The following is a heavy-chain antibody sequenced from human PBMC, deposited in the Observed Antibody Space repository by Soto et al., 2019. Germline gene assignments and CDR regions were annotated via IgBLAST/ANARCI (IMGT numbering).Heavy chain of an antibody. D-gene: IGHD3-16*01. V-gene: IGHV3-20*04. Sequence: EVQLVESGGGVVRPGGSLRLSCAASGFTFDDYGMSWVRQAPGKGLEWVSGINWNGGSTGYADSVKGRFTISRDNAKNSLYLQMNSLRAEDTALYYCASGSNYDYVWGSYCFDYWGQGTLVTVSS. CDR2: INWNGGST. J-gene: IGHJ4*02. CDR3: ASGSNYDYVWGSYCFDY. CDR1: GFTFDDYG.